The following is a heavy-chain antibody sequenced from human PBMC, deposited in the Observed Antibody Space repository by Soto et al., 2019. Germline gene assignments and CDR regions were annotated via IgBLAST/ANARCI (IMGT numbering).Heavy chain of an antibody. Sequence: GGSLRLSCAASGFTFISYGMHWVRQAPGKGLEWVAVISYDGSNKYYADSVKGRFTISRDNSKNTLYLQMNSLRAEDTAVYYCAKLRGYSYGSSHDYFDYWGQGPLVTVSS. D-gene: IGHD5-18*01. V-gene: IGHV3-30*18. CDR2: ISYDGSNK. J-gene: IGHJ4*02. CDR3: AKLRGYSYGSSHDYFDY. CDR1: GFTFISYG.